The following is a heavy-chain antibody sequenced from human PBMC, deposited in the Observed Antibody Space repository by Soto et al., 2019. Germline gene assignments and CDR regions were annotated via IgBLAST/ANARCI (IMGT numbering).Heavy chain of an antibody. J-gene: IGHJ6*02. D-gene: IGHD3-3*01. V-gene: IGHV1-8*01. CDR1: GYTFTSYD. Sequence: ASVKVSCKASGYTFTSYDINWVRQATGQGLEWMGWMNPNSGNTGYAQKFQGRVTMTRNTSIGTAYMELSSLRSEDTAVYYCARVSPANYDFWSGYPYTNYYYYGMDVWGQGTTVTVSS. CDR2: MNPNSGNT. CDR3: ARVSPANYDFWSGYPYTNYYYYGMDV.